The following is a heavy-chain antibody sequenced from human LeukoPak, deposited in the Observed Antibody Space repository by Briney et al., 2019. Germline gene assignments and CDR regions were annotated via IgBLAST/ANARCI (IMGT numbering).Heavy chain of an antibody. CDR1: GGTFSSYA. D-gene: IGHD2-2*01. CDR2: IIPIFGIA. V-gene: IGHV1-69*04. Sequence: ASVKVSCKASGGTFSSYAISWVRQAPGQGLEWMGRIIPIFGIANYAQKFQGRATITADKSTSTAYMELSSLRSEDTAVYYCARPRYCNSTSCSFDYWGQGTLVTVSS. CDR3: ARPRYCNSTSCSFDY. J-gene: IGHJ4*02.